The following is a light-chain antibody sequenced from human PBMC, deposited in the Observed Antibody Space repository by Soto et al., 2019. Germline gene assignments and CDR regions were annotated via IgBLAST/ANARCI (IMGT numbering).Light chain of an antibody. V-gene: IGKV1-5*01. CDR1: QTISTW. CDR2: DAS. CDR3: QQYSSYSGT. Sequence: PSTLSASVGDRVTITCRASQTISTWLAWYQQKPGKAPKLLIYDASGLESWVPSRFSASGSGTEFTLTISSLQPDDFATYYCQQYSSYSGTFGQGTKVDIK. J-gene: IGKJ1*01.